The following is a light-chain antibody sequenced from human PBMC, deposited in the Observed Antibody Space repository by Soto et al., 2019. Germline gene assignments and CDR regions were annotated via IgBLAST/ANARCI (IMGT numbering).Light chain of an antibody. CDR1: QSISSSY. Sequence: EIVLTQSPGTLSLSPGEGGTLSCRASQSISSSYLAWYQQKPGQAPRLLIYDATNRATGIPARFSGSGSGTDFTLTISSLEPEDFAVYYCQQRTNWLTFGGGTRVEI. J-gene: IGKJ4*01. CDR3: QQRTNWLT. V-gene: IGKV3-11*01. CDR2: DAT.